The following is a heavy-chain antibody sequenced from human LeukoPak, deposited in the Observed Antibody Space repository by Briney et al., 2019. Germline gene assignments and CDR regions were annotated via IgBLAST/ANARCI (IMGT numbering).Heavy chain of an antibody. CDR2: FDPEDGET. CDR3: ASGTGYSSSWTASLDY. Sequence: GASVKVSCKVSGYTLTELSMHWVRQAPGKGLEWMGGFDPEDGETIYAQKFQGRVTMTEDTSTDTAYMELSSLRSEDTAVYYCASGTGYSSSWTASLDYWGQGTLVTVSS. V-gene: IGHV1-24*01. CDR1: GYTLTELS. D-gene: IGHD6-13*01. J-gene: IGHJ4*02.